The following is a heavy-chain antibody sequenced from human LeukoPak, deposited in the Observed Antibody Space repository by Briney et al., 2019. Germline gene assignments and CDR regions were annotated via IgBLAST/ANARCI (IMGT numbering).Heavy chain of an antibody. CDR1: GGSISSGGYY. CDR2: IYYSGST. Sequence: TSETLSLTCTVSGGSISSGGYYWGWIRQPPGKGLEWIGSIYYSGSTYYNPSLKSRVTISVDTSKNQFSLKLSSVTAADTAVYYCARQHYYDSSGYADAFDIWGQGTMVTVSS. J-gene: IGHJ3*02. CDR3: ARQHYYDSSGYADAFDI. D-gene: IGHD3-22*01. V-gene: IGHV4-39*01.